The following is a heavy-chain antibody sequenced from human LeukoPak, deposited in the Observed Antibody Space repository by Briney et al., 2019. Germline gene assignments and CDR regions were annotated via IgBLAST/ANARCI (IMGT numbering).Heavy chain of an antibody. V-gene: IGHV1-46*01. Sequence: GASVKLSCKAFGYTFTGYWMHWVRQAPGQGPEWMGVISPSGGSTIYAQKFKGRVTLTRDMSMSTDYLELSSLRSEDTAVYYCARDEMATIRDYYYMDVWGKGTTV. CDR1: GYTFTGYW. D-gene: IGHD5-24*01. CDR2: ISPSGGST. CDR3: ARDEMATIRDYYYMDV. J-gene: IGHJ6*03.